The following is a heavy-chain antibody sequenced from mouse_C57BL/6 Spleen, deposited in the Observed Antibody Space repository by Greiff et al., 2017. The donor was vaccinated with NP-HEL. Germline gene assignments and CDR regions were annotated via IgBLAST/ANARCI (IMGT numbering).Heavy chain of an antibody. J-gene: IGHJ1*03. Sequence: EVNVVESEGGLVQPGSSMKLSCTASGFTFSDYYMAWVRQVPEKGLEWVANINYDGSSTYYLDSLKSRFIISRDNAKNILYLQMSSLKSEDTATYYCARSWDDWYFDVWGTGTTVTVSS. D-gene: IGHD4-1*01. V-gene: IGHV5-16*01. CDR1: GFTFSDYY. CDR2: INYDGSST. CDR3: ARSWDDWYFDV.